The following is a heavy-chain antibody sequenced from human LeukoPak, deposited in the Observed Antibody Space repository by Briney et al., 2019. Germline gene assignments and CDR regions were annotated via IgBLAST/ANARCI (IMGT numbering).Heavy chain of an antibody. D-gene: IGHD3-16*02. CDR2: IRTQAYGGTS. CDR3: SGTSYVWGSYRSLDH. V-gene: IGHV3-49*04. Sequence: GGSLRLSCTASGFTFGDYAMSWVRQAPGKGLEWVGFIRTQAYGGTSEYAASVKGRFTFSRDDSKSTAYLQLTSLKTDDTGLYYCSGTSYVWGSYRSLDHWGQGTLVTVSS. CDR1: GFTFGDYA. J-gene: IGHJ4*02.